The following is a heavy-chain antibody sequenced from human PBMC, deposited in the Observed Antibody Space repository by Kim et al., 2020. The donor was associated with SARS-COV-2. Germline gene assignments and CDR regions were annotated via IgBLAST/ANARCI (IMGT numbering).Heavy chain of an antibody. CDR3: ARDAGYSSGWYFDY. Sequence: GGSLRLSCAASGFTFSSYGMHWVRQAPGKGLEWVAVIWYDGSNKYYADSVKGRFTISRDNSKNTLYLQMNSLRAEDTAVYYCARDAGYSSGWYFDYWGQGNLVTVSS. CDR2: IWYDGSNK. V-gene: IGHV3-33*01. CDR1: GFTFSSYG. J-gene: IGHJ4*02. D-gene: IGHD6-19*01.